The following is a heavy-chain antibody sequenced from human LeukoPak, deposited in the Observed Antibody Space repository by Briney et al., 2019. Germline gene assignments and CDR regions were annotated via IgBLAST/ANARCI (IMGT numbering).Heavy chain of an antibody. CDR2: INPSGGST. Sequence: ASVKVSCKASGYTFTSYYMHWVRQAPGQGLEWMGIINPSGGSTRYAQKFQGRVTVTRDTSTSTLYMEVSSLRSQDTAVYYCARWSYYDSSGYFVGAFDIWGQGTMVTVSS. V-gene: IGHV1-46*01. CDR3: ARWSYYDSSGYFVGAFDI. D-gene: IGHD3-22*01. CDR1: GYTFTSYY. J-gene: IGHJ3*02.